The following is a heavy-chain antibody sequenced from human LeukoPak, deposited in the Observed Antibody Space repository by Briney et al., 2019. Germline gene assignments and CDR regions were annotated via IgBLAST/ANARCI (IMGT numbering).Heavy chain of an antibody. D-gene: IGHD1-26*01. J-gene: IGHJ4*02. CDR2: KDSIGST. CDR1: GGSTRSYY. CDR3: ARQGYTASYYFLDY. V-gene: IGHV4-4*07. Sequence: SETLSLTCSVSGGSTRSYYWGWVRQTAGKGLEWIGRKDSIGSTHYNPSLKSRITMSIDTSKNEFSLSVWSVTAADTAVYFCARQGYTASYYFLDYWSQGTLVTVSS.